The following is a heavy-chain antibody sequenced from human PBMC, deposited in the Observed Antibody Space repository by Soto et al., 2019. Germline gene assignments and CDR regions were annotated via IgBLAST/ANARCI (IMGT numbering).Heavy chain of an antibody. D-gene: IGHD3-16*01. Sequence: GASVKVSCKASGYTFTSYGISWVRQAPGQGLEWMGWISAYNGNTNYAQKLQGRVTMTTDTSTSTAYMELRSLRSDDTAVYYCARVKYDYVKNWFDPWGQGTLVTVSS. CDR3: ARVKYDYVKNWFDP. CDR2: ISAYNGNT. J-gene: IGHJ5*02. CDR1: GYTFTSYG. V-gene: IGHV1-18*01.